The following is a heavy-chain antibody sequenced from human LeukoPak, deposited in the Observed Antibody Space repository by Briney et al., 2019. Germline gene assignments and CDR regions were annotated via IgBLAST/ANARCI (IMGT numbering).Heavy chain of an antibody. Sequence: SETLSLTCSVSGYSISSAYYWGWIRQPPGKGLEWIGTMYHSGSTNYNPSLKSRVTISVDTSKNQFSLKLSSVTAADTAVYYCARGLAPGWGYYHYYMDVWGKGTTVTISS. D-gene: IGHD6-19*01. V-gene: IGHV4-38-2*02. CDR3: ARGLAPGWGYYHYYMDV. CDR2: MYHSGST. CDR1: GYSISSAYY. J-gene: IGHJ6*03.